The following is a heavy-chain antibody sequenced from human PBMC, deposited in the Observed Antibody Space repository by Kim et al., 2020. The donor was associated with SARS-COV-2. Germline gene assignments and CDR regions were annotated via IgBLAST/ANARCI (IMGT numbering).Heavy chain of an antibody. CDR2: TYYRSKWYN. D-gene: IGHD6-13*01. Sequence: SQTLSLTCAISGDSVSSNSAAWNWIRQSPSRGLEWLGRTYYRSKWYNDYAVSVKSRITINPDTSKNQFSLQLNSVTPEDTAVYYCARDGSSWGYYYYYGMDVWGQGTTVTVSS. J-gene: IGHJ6*02. V-gene: IGHV6-1*01. CDR3: ARDGSSWGYYYYYGMDV. CDR1: GDSVSSNSAA.